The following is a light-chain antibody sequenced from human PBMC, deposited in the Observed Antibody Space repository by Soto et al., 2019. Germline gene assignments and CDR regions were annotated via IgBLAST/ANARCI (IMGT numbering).Light chain of an antibody. CDR1: SSNIGSYT. Sequence: QSVLTQPPSASGAPGQSVTISCSGSSSNIGSYTVNWFQQLPGTAPKLLIYSSNQWPSGVPDRFSGSRSGTSASLAISGLQSEDEADYYCAAWDDSLNGYVFGTGTKVTVL. J-gene: IGLJ1*01. CDR2: SSN. V-gene: IGLV1-44*01. CDR3: AAWDDSLNGYV.